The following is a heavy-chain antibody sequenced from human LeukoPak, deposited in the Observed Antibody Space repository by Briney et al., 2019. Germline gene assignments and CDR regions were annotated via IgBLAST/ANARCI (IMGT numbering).Heavy chain of an antibody. J-gene: IGHJ4*02. Sequence: PSETLSLTCAVSGGSISSYYWSWIRQPPGKGLEWIGYIYYSGSTNYNPSLKSRVTISVDTSKNQFSLKLSSVTAADTAVYYCARVHYDFWSGYYFYFDYWGQGTLVTVSS. CDR3: ARVHYDFWSGYYFYFDY. CDR1: GGSISSYY. V-gene: IGHV4-59*01. D-gene: IGHD3-3*01. CDR2: IYYSGST.